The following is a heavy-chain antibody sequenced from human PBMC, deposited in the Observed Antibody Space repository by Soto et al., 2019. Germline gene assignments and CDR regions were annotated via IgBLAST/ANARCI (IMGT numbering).Heavy chain of an antibody. V-gene: IGHV1-69*13. Sequence: SVKVSCKASGGTFSSYAISWVRQAPGQGLEWMGGIIPIFGTANYAQKFQGRVTITADESTSTAYMELGSLRSEDTAVYYCARGYYYDSSGYPPHAFDIWGQGTMVTVSS. J-gene: IGHJ3*02. CDR3: ARGYYYDSSGYPPHAFDI. D-gene: IGHD3-22*01. CDR1: GGTFSSYA. CDR2: IIPIFGTA.